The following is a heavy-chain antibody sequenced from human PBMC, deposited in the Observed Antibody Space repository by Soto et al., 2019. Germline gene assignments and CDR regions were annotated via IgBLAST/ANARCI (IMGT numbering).Heavy chain of an antibody. CDR1: GGSISDYY. V-gene: IGHV4-59*12. D-gene: IGHD3-9*01. Sequence: PSETLSLTCTVSGGSISDYYWSWIRQPPGKGLEWIGYIHYSGNTKYNPSLKSRVTISVDTSKNQFSLKLSSVTAADTAVYYCARVREYQILYDVLTGYYYFDYWGQGTLVTVSS. CDR2: IHYSGNT. J-gene: IGHJ4*02. CDR3: ARVREYQILYDVLTGYYYFDY.